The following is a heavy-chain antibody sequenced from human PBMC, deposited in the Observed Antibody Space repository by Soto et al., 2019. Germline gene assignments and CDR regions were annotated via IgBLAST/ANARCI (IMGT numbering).Heavy chain of an antibody. CDR1: GGSISSSSYY. J-gene: IGHJ6*02. V-gene: IGHV4-39*01. CDR3: ARRSWLDYYYGMDF. CDR2: IYYSGST. D-gene: IGHD2-15*01. Sequence: SETLSLTCTVSGGSISSSSYYWGWIRQPPGKGLEWIGSIYYSGSTYYNPSLKSRVTISVDTSKNQFSLKLSSVTAADTAVYYCARRSWLDYYYGMDFWGQGTTVTVSS.